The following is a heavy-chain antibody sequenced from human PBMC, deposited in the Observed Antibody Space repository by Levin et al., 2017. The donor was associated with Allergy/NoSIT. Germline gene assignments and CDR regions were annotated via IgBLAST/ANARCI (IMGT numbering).Heavy chain of an antibody. CDR2: LSGSGGST. CDR3: AKLGTASPRYYYYLDV. V-gene: IGHV3-23*01. J-gene: IGHJ6*03. Sequence: GESLKISCAASGFTFNNFAMNWVRQAPGKGLEWVSGLSGSGGSTYYADSVKGRVTISRDNSKNTLYLQMNSLSAEDTAVYYCAKLGTASPRYYYYLDVWGKGTTVTVSS. D-gene: IGHD5-18*01. CDR1: GFTFNNFA.